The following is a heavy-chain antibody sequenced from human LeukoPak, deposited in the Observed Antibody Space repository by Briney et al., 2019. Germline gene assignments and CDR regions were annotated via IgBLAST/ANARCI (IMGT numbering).Heavy chain of an antibody. CDR2: IYYSGST. V-gene: IGHV4-59*01. CDR1: GGSISSYY. Sequence: SETLSLTCTVSGGSISSYYWSWIRQPPGKGLEWIGYIYYSGSTNYNPSLKSRVTISVDTSKNQFSLKLSSVTAADTAVYYCARYLGWPLTYYFDYWGQGTLVTVSS. CDR3: ARYLGWPLTYYFDY. D-gene: IGHD7-27*01. J-gene: IGHJ4*02.